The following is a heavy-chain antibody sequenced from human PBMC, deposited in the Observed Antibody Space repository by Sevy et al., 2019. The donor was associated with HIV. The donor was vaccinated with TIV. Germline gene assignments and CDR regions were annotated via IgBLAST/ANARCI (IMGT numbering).Heavy chain of an antibody. D-gene: IGHD5-18*01. CDR3: TTILVDTANYYYYYYGMDV. CDR2: IKSKTDGGTT. CDR1: GFTFSNAW. Sequence: GGSLRLSCAASGFTFSNAWMSWVRQAPGKGLEWVGRIKSKTDGGTTDYAAPVKGRFTISRDDSKNTLYLQMNSLKTDDTAVYYCTTILVDTANYYYYYYGMDVWGQGTTVTVSS. V-gene: IGHV3-15*01. J-gene: IGHJ6*02.